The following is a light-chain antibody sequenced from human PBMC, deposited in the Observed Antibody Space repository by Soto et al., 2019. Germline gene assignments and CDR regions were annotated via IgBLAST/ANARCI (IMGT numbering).Light chain of an antibody. CDR2: EVT. J-gene: IGLJ3*02. V-gene: IGLV2-14*01. CDR1: ISDGYDYKY. CDR3: SSFTPYSLGV. Sequence: QSALTQPASVAGSPGQSITISCTATISDGYDYKYVSWYQQHPGKAPKLIIDEVTPRPAGVSSRCSGSKSDNTASLTISGLQAEDEADYYCSSFTPYSLGVFGGGTQLTVL.